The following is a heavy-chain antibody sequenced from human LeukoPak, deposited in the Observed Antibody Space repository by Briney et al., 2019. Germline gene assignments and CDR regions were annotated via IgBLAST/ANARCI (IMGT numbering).Heavy chain of an antibody. J-gene: IGHJ4*02. CDR2: IYHSGST. D-gene: IGHD2-8*01. CDR1: GGSISSGGYS. CDR3: AAGRVSRGY. V-gene: IGHV4-30-2*01. Sequence: PSETLSLTCAVSGGSISSGGYSWSWIRQPPGKGLEWIGYIYHSGSTYYNPSLKSRVTISVDRSKNQFSLKLSSVTAADTAVYYCAAGRVSRGYWGQGTLVTVSS.